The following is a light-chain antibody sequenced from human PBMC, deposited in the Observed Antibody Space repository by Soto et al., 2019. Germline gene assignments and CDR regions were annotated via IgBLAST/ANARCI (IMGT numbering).Light chain of an antibody. V-gene: IGLV1-40*01. J-gene: IGLJ1*01. CDR3: QSYDSSLSAYV. CDR1: SSNIGAGYD. CDR2: GNS. Sequence: SVLTQPPSVSVAPGQRVTISCTGSSSNIGAGYDLHWYQQLPGTAPKLLVYGNSNRPSGVPDRFSGSKSGTSASLAVTGLQAEDEADYYCQSYDSSLSAYVFGTGTRSPS.